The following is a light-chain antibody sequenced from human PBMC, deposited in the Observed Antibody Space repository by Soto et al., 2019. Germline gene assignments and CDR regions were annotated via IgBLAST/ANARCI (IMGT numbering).Light chain of an antibody. J-gene: IGKJ4*01. CDR2: DAS. CDR3: QQYGSSVLT. Sequence: EFVFTHSPVTLSLSPGERATLSFRASQSFRGLLAWYQQKPGQAPRLLIYDASSRATGIPDRFSGSGSGTDFTLTISRLEPEDFAVYYCQQYGSSVLTFGGGTKVDI. V-gene: IGKV3-20*01. CDR1: QSFRGL.